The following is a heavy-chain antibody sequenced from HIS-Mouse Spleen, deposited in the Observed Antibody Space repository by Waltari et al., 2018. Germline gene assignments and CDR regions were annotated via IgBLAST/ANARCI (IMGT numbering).Heavy chain of an antibody. CDR1: GCSISSSSYY. V-gene: IGHV4-39*07. CDR3: AREIPYSSSWYDWYFDL. CDR2: CYYRGST. D-gene: IGHD6-13*01. Sequence: QLQLQESGPGLVKPSETLSLTCTVSGCSISSSSYYWGWIRQPPGKGLEWIGSCYYRGSTYYNPSLKSRVTISVDTSKNQFSLKLSSVTAADTAVYYCAREIPYSSSWYDWYFDLWGRGTLVTVSS. J-gene: IGHJ2*01.